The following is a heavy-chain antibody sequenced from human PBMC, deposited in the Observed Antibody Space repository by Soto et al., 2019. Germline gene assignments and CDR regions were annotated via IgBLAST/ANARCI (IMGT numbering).Heavy chain of an antibody. CDR2: IYYSGST. CDR1: GGSISSYY. J-gene: IGHJ6*02. CDR3: ASDQVGAYYYDSSGYYRHVYSYYYGMDV. Sequence: SETLSLTCTVSGGSISSYYWSWIRQPPGKGLEWIGYIYYSGSTNYNPSLKSRVTISVDTSKNQFSLKLSSVTAADTAVYYCASDQVGAYYYDSSGYYRHVYSYYYGMDVWGQGTTVTVSS. D-gene: IGHD3-22*01. V-gene: IGHV4-59*01.